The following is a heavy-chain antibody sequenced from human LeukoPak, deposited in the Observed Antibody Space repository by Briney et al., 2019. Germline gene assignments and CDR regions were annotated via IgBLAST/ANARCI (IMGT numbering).Heavy chain of an antibody. CDR1: GGTFSSYA. CDR3: ARTAMVANYYYYYYMGV. Sequence: SVKVSCKASGGTFSSYAISWVRQAPGQALEWMGGIIPIFGTANYAQKFQGRVTITADESTSTAYMELSSLRSEDTAVYYCARTAMVANYYYYYYMGVWGKGTTVTVSS. J-gene: IGHJ6*03. V-gene: IGHV1-69*13. D-gene: IGHD5-18*01. CDR2: IIPIFGTA.